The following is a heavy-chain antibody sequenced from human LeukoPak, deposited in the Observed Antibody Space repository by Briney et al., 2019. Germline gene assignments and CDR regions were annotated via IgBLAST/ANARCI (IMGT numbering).Heavy chain of an antibody. Sequence: ASVKVSCKVSGYTLTELSMHWVRQAPGKGREWMGGFDPEDGETIYAQKFQGRVTMTEDTSTDTAYMELSSLRSEDTAVYYCATINDSGSFLDAFDIWGQGTMVTVSS. CDR2: FDPEDGET. V-gene: IGHV1-24*01. CDR3: ATINDSGSFLDAFDI. D-gene: IGHD1-26*01. CDR1: GYTLTELS. J-gene: IGHJ3*02.